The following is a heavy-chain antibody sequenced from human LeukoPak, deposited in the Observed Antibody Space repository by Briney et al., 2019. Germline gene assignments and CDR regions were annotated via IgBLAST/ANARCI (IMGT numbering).Heavy chain of an antibody. Sequence: PGGSLRLSCAASGFTFSDYYMSWIRQAPGKGLEWVSVIYSGGSTYYADSVKGRFTISRDNSKNTLYLQMNSLRAEDTAVYYCARNLNDYGDYGSWYFDLWGRGTLVTVSS. J-gene: IGHJ2*01. V-gene: IGHV3-66*01. D-gene: IGHD4-17*01. CDR2: IYSGGST. CDR1: GFTFSDYY. CDR3: ARNLNDYGDYGSWYFDL.